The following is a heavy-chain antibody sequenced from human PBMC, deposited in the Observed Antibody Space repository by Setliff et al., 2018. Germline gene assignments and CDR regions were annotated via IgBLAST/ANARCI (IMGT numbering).Heavy chain of an antibody. Sequence: PSETLSLTCTVSGGSINNYFWTWIRQPAGKGLEWIGRLYTSGISNYNPSLKSRVTMSVDTSKNQFSLNLTSVTAADTAVYYCARENADYARSFDPWGQGTLVTV. D-gene: IGHD3-16*01. V-gene: IGHV4-4*07. J-gene: IGHJ5*02. CDR2: LYTSGIS. CDR1: GGSINNYF. CDR3: ARENADYARSFDP.